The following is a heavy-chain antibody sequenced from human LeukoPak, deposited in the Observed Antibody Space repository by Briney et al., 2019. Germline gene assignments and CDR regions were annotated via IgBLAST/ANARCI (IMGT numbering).Heavy chain of an antibody. CDR3: ARAPPPYCSGGSCYFDWFDP. V-gene: IGHV4-61*08. Sequence: SETLSLTCTVSGGSISTGGYYWSWIRQHPGKGLEWIGNIYYSGSTNYNPSLKSRVTISVDTSKNQFSLKLSSVTAADTAVYYCARAPPPYCSGGSCYFDWFDPWGQGTLVTVSS. D-gene: IGHD2-15*01. CDR2: IYYSGST. J-gene: IGHJ5*02. CDR1: GGSISTGGYY.